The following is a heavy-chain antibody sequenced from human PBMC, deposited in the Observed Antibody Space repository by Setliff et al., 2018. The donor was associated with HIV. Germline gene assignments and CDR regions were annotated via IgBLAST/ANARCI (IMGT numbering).Heavy chain of an antibody. CDR2: ISHSGST. J-gene: IGHJ3*02. V-gene: IGHV4-34*01. Sequence: SETLSLTCAASGFTFSNAWMSWIRQSPGKGLEWIGEISHSGSTNYNLSLKSRITISVDTSKNQFSLKLSSVTAADTAVYYCARGGLGIQNPFDIWGQGTMVTVSS. CDR1: GFTFSNAW. CDR3: ARGGLGIQNPFDI. D-gene: IGHD7-27*01.